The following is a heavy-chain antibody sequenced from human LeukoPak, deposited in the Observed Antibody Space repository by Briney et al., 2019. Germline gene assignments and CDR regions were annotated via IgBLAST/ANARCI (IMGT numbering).Heavy chain of an antibody. D-gene: IGHD3-22*01. J-gene: IGHJ4*02. Sequence: EASVKVSCKASGYTFTSYYMHWVRQAPGQGLEWMGIINPSGGSTSYAQKFQGRVTITADESTSTAYMELSSLRSEDTAVYYCARELGGDSSGFYDYWGQGTLVTVSS. CDR1: GYTFTSYY. V-gene: IGHV1-46*01. CDR2: INPSGGST. CDR3: ARELGGDSSGFYDY.